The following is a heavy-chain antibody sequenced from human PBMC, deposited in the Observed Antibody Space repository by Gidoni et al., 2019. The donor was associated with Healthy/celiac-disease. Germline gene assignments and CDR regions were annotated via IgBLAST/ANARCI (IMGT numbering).Heavy chain of an antibody. Sequence: QVQLVQSGAEVKKPGASVKVSCKASGYTFPSYYMHWVRQAPGQGLEWMGIINPSGGSTSYAQKFQGRVTMTRDTSTSTVYMELSSLRSEDTAVYYCAREDIAVAGTAAGMDVWGQGTTVTVSS. CDR1: GYTFPSYY. CDR3: AREDIAVAGTAAGMDV. V-gene: IGHV1-46*01. D-gene: IGHD6-19*01. J-gene: IGHJ6*02. CDR2: INPSGGST.